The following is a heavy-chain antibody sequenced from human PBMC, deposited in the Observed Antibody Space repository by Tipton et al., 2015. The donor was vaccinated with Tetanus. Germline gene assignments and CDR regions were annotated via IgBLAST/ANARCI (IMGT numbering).Heavy chain of an antibody. Sequence: SLRLSCAASGFTSGFTFSHAWMSWVRQAPGKGLEWVGRIKSKTDGGTIDYAAPVKGRFTLSRDDSKNTLYLQMSSLKTEDAAVYCCSTSGPGAFGGDYWGPGTLVTVSS. V-gene: IGHV3-15*01. CDR3: STSGPGAFGGDY. CDR2: IKSKTDGGTI. CDR1: GFTFSHAW. J-gene: IGHJ4*02. D-gene: IGHD3-16*01.